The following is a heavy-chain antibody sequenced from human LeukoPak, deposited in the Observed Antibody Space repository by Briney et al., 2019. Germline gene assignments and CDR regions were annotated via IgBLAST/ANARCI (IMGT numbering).Heavy chain of an antibody. CDR3: ARRTVGTAARPWGWFDP. V-gene: IGHV4-4*07. D-gene: IGHD6-6*01. Sequence: SETLSLTCSVSGGSINGYYWSWIRQPAGKGLEWIGRIYGSGSANYNPSLNSRVTMSVDTSKSQFSLMVNSVTAADTAVYYCARRTVGTAARPWGWFDPWGQGTLVTVSS. CDR2: IYGSGSA. J-gene: IGHJ5*02. CDR1: GGSINGYY.